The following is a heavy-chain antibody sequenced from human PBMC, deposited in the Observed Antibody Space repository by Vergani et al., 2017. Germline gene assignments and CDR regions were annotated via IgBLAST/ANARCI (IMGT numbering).Heavy chain of an antibody. CDR2: IKQDGSEK. CDR1: GFTFSSSW. V-gene: IGHV3-7*01. J-gene: IGHJ3*02. D-gene: IGHD3-22*01. CDR3: AGTTMIVVVIDDHDAFDI. Sequence: EVQLVESGGGLVQPGGSLRLSCAASGFTFSSSWMSWVRQAPGKGLEWVANIKQDGSEKYYVDSVKGRFTISRDNAKNSLYLQMNSLRAEDTAVYYCAGTTMIVVVIDDHDAFDIWGQGTMVTASS.